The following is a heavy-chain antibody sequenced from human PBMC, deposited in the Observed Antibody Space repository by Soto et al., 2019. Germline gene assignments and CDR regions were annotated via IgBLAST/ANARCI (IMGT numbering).Heavy chain of an antibody. D-gene: IGHD3-16*02. V-gene: IGHV4-31*03. CDR3: ARGVTFGGVIAPRFDP. CDR2: IHNSGTT. J-gene: IGHJ5*02. Sequence: TLSLTCTVSGGSISSGDYYWSWIRQHPGKDLEWIGYIHNSGTTYYIPPLKSRVTMSVDTSKNQLSLKLTSVTAADTAVYYCARGVTFGGVIAPRFDPWGQGTRVTVCS. CDR1: GGSISSGDYY.